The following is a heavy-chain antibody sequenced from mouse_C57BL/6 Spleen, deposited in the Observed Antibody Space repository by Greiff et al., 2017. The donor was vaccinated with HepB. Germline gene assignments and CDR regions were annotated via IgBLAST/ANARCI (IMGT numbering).Heavy chain of an antibody. D-gene: IGHD2-4*01. CDR1: GYTFTDYY. J-gene: IGHJ4*01. CDR2: INPNNGGT. CDR3: ARSYDYEGAMDY. Sequence: VQLQQSGPELVKPGASVKISCKASGYTFTDYYMNWVKQSHGKSLEWIGDINPNNGGTSYNQKFKGKATLTVDKSSSTAYMELRSMTSEDSAVYYCARSYDYEGAMDYWGQGTSVTVSS. V-gene: IGHV1-26*01.